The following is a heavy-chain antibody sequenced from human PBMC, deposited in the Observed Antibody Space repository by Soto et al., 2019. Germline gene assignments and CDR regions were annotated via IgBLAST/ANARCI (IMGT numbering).Heavy chain of an antibody. V-gene: IGHV3-30*03. CDR2: MSFDGSYK. D-gene: IGHD3-10*01. J-gene: IGHJ6*02. Sequence: QEQLVESGGGAVQPGRSLRLSCTASGFSFSSYDMHWGRQAPGEGLEWVSAMSFDGSYKHYADSVKGRFTISRDNSENTLYLQLTGLRPEDTAVYFCAREMIRGVVYYGVEVRGQGTTVTVS. CDR1: GFSFSSYD. CDR3: AREMIRGVVYYGVEV.